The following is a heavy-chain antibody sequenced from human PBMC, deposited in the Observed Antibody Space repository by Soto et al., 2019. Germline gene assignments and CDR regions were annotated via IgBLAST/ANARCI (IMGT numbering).Heavy chain of an antibody. CDR1: GGSISSSSYY. Sequence: SETLSLTCTVSGGSISSSSYYWGWIRQPPGKGLEWIGSIYYSGSTYYNPSLKSRVTISVDTSKNQFSLKLSSVTAADTAVYYCAEGRDGSGSDLFPAAWFDPWGQGTLVTVSS. D-gene: IGHD3-10*01. CDR2: IYYSGST. J-gene: IGHJ5*02. CDR3: AEGRDGSGSDLFPAAWFDP. V-gene: IGHV4-39*01.